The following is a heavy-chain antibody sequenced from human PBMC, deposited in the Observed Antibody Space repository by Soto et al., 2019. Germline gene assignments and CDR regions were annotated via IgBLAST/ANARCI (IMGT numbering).Heavy chain of an antibody. J-gene: IGHJ4*02. D-gene: IGHD3-16*01. CDR1: GFTFRTYT. V-gene: IGHV3-30-3*01. Sequence: QVQLVESGGGVVRPGRSLRLSCAASGFTFRTYTMHWVRQAPGKGLEWVAFISYDGSDKYYADSVKGRFTISRDNSKNTLYLQMNSLRDNDTAVYFCARDPSHNVLRYFDFWGQGTLVTVSS. CDR2: ISYDGSDK. CDR3: ARDPSHNVLRYFDF.